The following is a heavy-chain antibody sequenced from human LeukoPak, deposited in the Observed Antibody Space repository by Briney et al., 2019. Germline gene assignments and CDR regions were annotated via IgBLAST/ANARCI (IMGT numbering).Heavy chain of an antibody. CDR3: ARSRVSVVVIIFDY. V-gene: IGHV1-2*02. D-gene: IGHD2-2*01. J-gene: IGHJ4*02. CDR1: GYTFTGYY. CDR2: INPNSGGT. Sequence: ASVKVSCKASGYTFTGYYMHWVRQAPGQGLEWMGWINPNSGGTNYAQKFQGRVTVTRDTSISTAYMELSRLRSDDTAMYYCARSRVSVVVIIFDYWGQGTLVTVSS.